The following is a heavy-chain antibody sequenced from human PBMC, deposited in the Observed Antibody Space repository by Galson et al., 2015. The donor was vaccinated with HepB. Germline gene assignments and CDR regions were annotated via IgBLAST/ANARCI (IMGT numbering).Heavy chain of an antibody. V-gene: IGHV3-73*01. J-gene: IGHJ4*02. Sequence: SLRLSCAASGFTFSGSAMHWVRQASGKGLEWVGHIRSKVNNYATAYAASVKGRFTISRDDSKNTAFLQMNSLKTEDTAVYYCTTSPKWELPLYWGQGTLVTVSS. D-gene: IGHD1-26*01. CDR1: GFTFSGSA. CDR3: TTSPKWELPLY. CDR2: IRSKVNNYAT.